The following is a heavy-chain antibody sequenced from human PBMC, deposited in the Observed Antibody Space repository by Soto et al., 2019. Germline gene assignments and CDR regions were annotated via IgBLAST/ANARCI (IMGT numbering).Heavy chain of an antibody. D-gene: IGHD6-19*01. CDR1: GGSVSSGSHY. V-gene: IGHV4-61*01. J-gene: IGHJ5*02. CDR2: IYYTGNP. Sequence: QVQLQESGPGLVKPSETLSLTCTVSGGSVSSGSHYWTWIRQPPGKGLEWIGYIYYTGNPNYSPSLKSRVTISVDTSKNQFSLKLSSVTAADTAVYYCARDCALAVAGPGWFDPWGQGTLVTVSS. CDR3: ARDCALAVAGPGWFDP.